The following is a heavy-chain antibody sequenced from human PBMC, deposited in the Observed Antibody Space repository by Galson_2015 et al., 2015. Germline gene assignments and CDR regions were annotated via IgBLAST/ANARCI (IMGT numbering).Heavy chain of an antibody. CDR3: TRGRGWYPDNWFDP. Sequence: SETLSLTCPVSGGSVSSGSYYWSWIRQPPGKGLEWIGYIYYSGSTNYNPSLKSRVTISVDTSKNQFSLKLSSVTAADTAVYYCTRGRGWYPDNWFDPWGQGTLVTVSS. V-gene: IGHV4-61*01. CDR1: GGSVSSGSYY. D-gene: IGHD6-19*01. CDR2: IYYSGST. J-gene: IGHJ5*02.